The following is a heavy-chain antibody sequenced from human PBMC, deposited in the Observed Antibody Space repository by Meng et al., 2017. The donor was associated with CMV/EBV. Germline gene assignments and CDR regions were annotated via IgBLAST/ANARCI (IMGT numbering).Heavy chain of an antibody. J-gene: IGHJ5*02. CDR2: IYYSGST. D-gene: IGHD2-2*01. Sequence: GSLRLSCTVSGGSVSSGSYYWSWIRQPPGKGLEWIGYIYYSGSTNYNPSLKSRVTISVDTSKNQFSLKLSSVTAADTAVYYCARGGCSSTSCLPSWFDPWGQGTLVTVSS. CDR1: GGSVSSGSYY. V-gene: IGHV4-61*01. CDR3: ARGGCSSTSCLPSWFDP.